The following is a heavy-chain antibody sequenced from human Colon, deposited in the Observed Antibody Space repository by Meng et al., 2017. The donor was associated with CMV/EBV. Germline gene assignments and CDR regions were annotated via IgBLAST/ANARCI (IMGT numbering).Heavy chain of an antibody. J-gene: IGHJ6*02. Sequence: GESLKISCAASGFTFSSYGMHWVRQAPGKGLVWVAVIWYDGSNKYYADSVKGRFTISRDNSKNTLYLQMNSLRAEDTAVYYCAKTVTTNYYYGMDVWGQGTTVTVSS. CDR2: IWYDGSNK. D-gene: IGHD4-17*01. CDR1: GFTFSSYG. CDR3: AKTVTTNYYYGMDV. V-gene: IGHV3-33*06.